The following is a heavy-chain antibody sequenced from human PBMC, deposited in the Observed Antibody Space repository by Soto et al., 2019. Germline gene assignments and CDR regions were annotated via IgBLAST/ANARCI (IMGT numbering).Heavy chain of an antibody. V-gene: IGHV1-18*01. Sequence: QVKLVQSGAEVKKPGTSMKVSCKASGYTFGTSGISWIRQAPGQGLEWMGWISAYNGNTNYEQKLQDRGTMTTDTSTNTAYLERRSLRSDDTAAYNCARAGHYYDSRGYANGGQGTLVTVSS. CDR1: GYTFGTSG. CDR3: ARAGHYYDSRGYAN. J-gene: IGHJ4*02. CDR2: ISAYNGNT. D-gene: IGHD3-22*01.